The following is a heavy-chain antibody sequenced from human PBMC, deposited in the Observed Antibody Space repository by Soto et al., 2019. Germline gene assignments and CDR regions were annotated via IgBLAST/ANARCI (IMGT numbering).Heavy chain of an antibody. Sequence: GASVNVSCKASGGTFSSYAISWVRQAPGQGLEWMGGIIPIFGTANYAQKFQGRVTITADESTSTAYMELSSLRSEDTAVYYCAVGATRAQPDYWGQGTLVTVSS. V-gene: IGHV1-69*13. CDR3: AVGATRAQPDY. CDR1: GGTFSSYA. CDR2: IIPIFGTA. J-gene: IGHJ4*02. D-gene: IGHD1-26*01.